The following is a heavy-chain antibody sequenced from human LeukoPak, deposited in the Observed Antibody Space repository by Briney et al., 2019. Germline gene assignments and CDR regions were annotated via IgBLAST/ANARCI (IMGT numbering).Heavy chain of an antibody. CDR3: ARGPSPAVADDMDV. D-gene: IGHD6-19*01. CDR1: GGSFSSYY. V-gene: IGHV4-34*01. Sequence: SETLSLTCAVYGGSFSSYYWSWIRQPPGKGLEWIGEINQSGSTNYNPSLKSRVTISVDTSKNQYSLKLSSVTAADTAVYYCARGPSPAVADDMDVWGQGTTVTVSS. CDR2: INQSGST. J-gene: IGHJ6*02.